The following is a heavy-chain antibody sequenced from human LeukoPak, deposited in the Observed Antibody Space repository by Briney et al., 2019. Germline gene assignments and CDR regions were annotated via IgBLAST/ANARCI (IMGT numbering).Heavy chain of an antibody. Sequence: GASVKVSCKASGYTFTGYDINWVRQATGQGLERMGWMNPNSGNTGYAQRFQGRVTITRNTSISTAYMELSSLRSEDTAVYYCARISSRGYSGSYYLGYWGQGTLVTVSS. CDR3: ARISSRGYSGSYYLGY. CDR1: GYTFTGYD. CDR2: MNPNSGNT. V-gene: IGHV1-8*03. D-gene: IGHD1-26*01. J-gene: IGHJ4*02.